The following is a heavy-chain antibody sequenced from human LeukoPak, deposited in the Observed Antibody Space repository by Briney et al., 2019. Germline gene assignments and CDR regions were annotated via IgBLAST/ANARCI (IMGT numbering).Heavy chain of an antibody. J-gene: IGHJ4*02. CDR1: GGSFSGYY. CDR3: ARAGRSQGLY. Sequence: NPSETLSLTCAVYGGSFSGYYWSWIRQPPGKGLEWIGEINHSGSTNYNPSLKSRVTISVDTSKNQFSLKLSSVTAADTAVYYCARAGRSQGLYWGQGTLVTVSS. D-gene: IGHD6-13*01. CDR2: INHSGST. V-gene: IGHV4-34*01.